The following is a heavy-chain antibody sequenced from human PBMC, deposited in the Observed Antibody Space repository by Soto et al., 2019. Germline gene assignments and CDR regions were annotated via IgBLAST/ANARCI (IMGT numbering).Heavy chain of an antibody. CDR1: GFSFSNAC. CDR3: TTDTPAWEPGTPFDY. V-gene: IGHV3-15*01. J-gene: IGHJ4*02. Sequence: PXVCLRLSCAACGFSFSNACMSWVRQAPGKGLEWVGRIKSKTDGGTTDYAAPVKGRFTISRDDSKNTLYLQMNSLKTEDTAVYYCTTDTPAWEPGTPFDYCGQRTLVTVSS. D-gene: IGHD1-26*01. CDR2: IKSKTDGGTT.